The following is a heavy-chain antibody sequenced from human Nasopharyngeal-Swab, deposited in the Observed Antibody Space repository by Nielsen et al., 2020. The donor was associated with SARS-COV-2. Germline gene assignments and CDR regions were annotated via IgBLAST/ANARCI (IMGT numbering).Heavy chain of an antibody. D-gene: IGHD2/OR15-2a*01. CDR3: ARDEILDY. J-gene: IGHJ4*02. V-gene: IGHV3-7*01. CDR2: VKQDGTEK. CDR1: GFTFSPYW. Sequence: GGSLSLSCAASGFTFSPYWMTWVRQAPGKGLERAANVKQDGTEKYFVDSVKGRFTISRDNAKNSLYLHMSSLRAEDTAVYYCARDEILDYWGQGTLVTVSS.